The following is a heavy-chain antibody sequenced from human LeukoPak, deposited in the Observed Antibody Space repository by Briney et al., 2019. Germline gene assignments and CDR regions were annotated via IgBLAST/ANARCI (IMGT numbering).Heavy chain of an antibody. Sequence: SETLSLTCAVSGGSISSNNWWTWFRQPPGKGLEWIGKIYHSGSTSYNPSLRSRVTTSVDKSNNQFSLRLSSVTAADTAVYYCARAYNGYDFFDYWGQGTLVTVSS. J-gene: IGHJ4*02. CDR3: ARAYNGYDFFDY. V-gene: IGHV4-4*02. CDR1: GGSISSNNW. D-gene: IGHD5-12*01. CDR2: IYHSGST.